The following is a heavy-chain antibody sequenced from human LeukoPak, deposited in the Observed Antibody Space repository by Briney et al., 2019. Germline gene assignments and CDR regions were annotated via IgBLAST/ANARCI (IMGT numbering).Heavy chain of an antibody. CDR2: IYSGGGT. V-gene: IGHV3-53*01. CDR3: ARGLDVSYFDY. Sequence: PGGSLRLSCAASGFTVSSNYMSWVRQAPGKGLEWVSVIYSGGGTYYADSVKGRFTISRDSSKNTLYLQMNSLRAEDTAVYYCARGLDVSYFDYWGQGTLVTVSS. J-gene: IGHJ4*02. D-gene: IGHD2/OR15-2a*01. CDR1: GFTVSSNY.